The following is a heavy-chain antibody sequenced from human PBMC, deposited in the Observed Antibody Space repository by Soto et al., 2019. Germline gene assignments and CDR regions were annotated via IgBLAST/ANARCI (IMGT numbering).Heavy chain of an antibody. CDR3: ARDHGVAEAAPNYFYYGMDV. CDR2: IIPVFGTA. CDR1: GGTFSSNA. D-gene: IGHD6-13*01. J-gene: IGHJ6*04. Sequence: QVQLVQSGAEVKKPGSSVKVSCKASGGTFSSNAITWVRQAPGQGLEWMGGIIPVFGTANYAQTFQGRVTITGDESTSTAYMELSSLRSEDTAVYYCARDHGVAEAAPNYFYYGMDVWGKGTTVTVSS. V-gene: IGHV1-69*01.